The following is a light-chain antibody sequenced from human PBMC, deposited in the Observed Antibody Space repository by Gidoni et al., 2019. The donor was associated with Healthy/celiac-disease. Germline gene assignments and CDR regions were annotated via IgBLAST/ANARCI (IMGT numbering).Light chain of an antibody. CDR2: SNN. V-gene: IGLV1-44*01. J-gene: IGLJ3*02. CDR1: SSNIGSNP. Sequence: QSVLTQPPSASGTPGQRVPIPYSGSSSNIGSNPVNWYQQPPGTAPKLLIYSNNQRPSGVPDRFSGSKSGPSASPAISGLQSEDEADYYCAAWDDSLNGSWVFGGGTKLTVL. CDR3: AAWDDSLNGSWV.